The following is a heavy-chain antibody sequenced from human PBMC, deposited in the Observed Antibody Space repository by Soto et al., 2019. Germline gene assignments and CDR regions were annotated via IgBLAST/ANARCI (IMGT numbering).Heavy chain of an antibody. D-gene: IGHD3-22*01. CDR2: IYYSGST. CDR1: GGSISSYY. CDR3: ARVLGFFFSSGHYHRSTDF. V-gene: IGHV4-59*01. Sequence: SETLSLTCTVSGGSISSYYWSWIRQPPGEGLEWIGYIYYSGSTNYNPSLKSRVTISVDTSKNQFSLKLSSVTAADTAVYYCARVLGFFFSSGHYHRSTDFCGPGTLGT. J-gene: IGHJ4*02.